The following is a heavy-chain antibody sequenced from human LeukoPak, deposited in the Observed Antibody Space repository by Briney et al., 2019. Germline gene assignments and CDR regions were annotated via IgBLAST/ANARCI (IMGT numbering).Heavy chain of an antibody. CDR2: MNPNSGNT. CDR1: GYTFTSYD. Sequence: ASVKVSRKASGYTFTSYDINWVRQATGQGLEWMGWMNPNSGNTGYAQKFQGRVTITRNTSISTAYMELSSLRSEDTAVYYCAINWYSSSWHPIDYWGQGTLVTVSS. J-gene: IGHJ4*02. V-gene: IGHV1-8*03. D-gene: IGHD6-13*01. CDR3: AINWYSSSWHPIDY.